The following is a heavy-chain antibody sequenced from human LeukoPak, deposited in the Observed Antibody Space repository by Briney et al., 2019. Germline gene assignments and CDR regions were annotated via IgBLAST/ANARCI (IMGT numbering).Heavy chain of an antibody. D-gene: IGHD4-23*01. V-gene: IGHV4-59*01. CDR1: GGSLSNYY. Sequence: SETLSLTCSVSGGSLSNYYWSWIRQPPGKGLEWIGYIYYSGSTNYSPSLKSRVTISVDTSKNQFSLKLSSVTAADTAVYYCARGPYGGNRGGAFDIWGQGTMVTVSS. CDR3: ARGPYGGNRGGAFDI. CDR2: IYYSGST. J-gene: IGHJ3*02.